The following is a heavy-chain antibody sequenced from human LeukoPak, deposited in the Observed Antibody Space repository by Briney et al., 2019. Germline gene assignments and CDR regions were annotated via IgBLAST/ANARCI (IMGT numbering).Heavy chain of an antibody. V-gene: IGHV1-2*02. Sequence: ASVKVSCKASGYTFTGYYMHWVRQAPGQGLEWMGWINPNSGGTNYAQKLQGRVTMTTDTSTSTAYMELRSLRSDDTAVYYCARTSGWYPTELPTWGQGTLVTVSS. CDR2: INPNSGGT. D-gene: IGHD6-19*01. J-gene: IGHJ5*02. CDR1: GYTFTGYY. CDR3: ARTSGWYPTELPT.